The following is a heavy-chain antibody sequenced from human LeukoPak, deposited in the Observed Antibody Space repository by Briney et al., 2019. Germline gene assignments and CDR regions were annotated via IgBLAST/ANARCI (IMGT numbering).Heavy chain of an antibody. Sequence: SQTLSLTCAISGDSVSSNSVAWNWIRQSPSRGLEWLGRTSYRSKWYNNYAVSVKSRITINPDTSRNQFSLQLKSVTPKDTAVYYCARWDHGTAYFDSWGQGTLVTASS. CDR2: TSYRSKWYN. V-gene: IGHV6-1*01. J-gene: IGHJ4*02. CDR3: ARWDHGTAYFDS. CDR1: GDSVSSNSVA. D-gene: IGHD1-26*01.